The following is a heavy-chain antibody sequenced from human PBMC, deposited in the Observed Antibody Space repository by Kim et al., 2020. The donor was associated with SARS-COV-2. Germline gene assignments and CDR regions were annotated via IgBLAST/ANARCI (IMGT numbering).Heavy chain of an antibody. CDR3: ARSVFGDNY. D-gene: IGHD3-10*02. CDR1: GFTFSHDW. CDR2: INQDGSES. Sequence: GGSLRLSCAASGFTFSHDWMTWVRQAPGKGLEWVANINQDGSESNYVDSVKGRFTISRDNAKNSLYLQMNSLRVEDTAVYYCARSVFGDNYWGQGTLVSV. V-gene: IGHV3-7*01. J-gene: IGHJ4*02.